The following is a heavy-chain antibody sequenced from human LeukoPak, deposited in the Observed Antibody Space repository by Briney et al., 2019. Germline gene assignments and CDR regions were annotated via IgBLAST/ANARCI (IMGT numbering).Heavy chain of an antibody. CDR3: AKRHFYGSGSLDY. V-gene: IGHV3-23*01. D-gene: IGHD3-10*01. CDR1: GFTFSRYA. J-gene: IGHJ4*02. Sequence: GGSLRLSCAASGFTFSRYAMSWIRQAPGKGLEWVSAISGSGGSTYYADSVKGRFTISRDDSKNTLYLQMNSLRAEDTAVYYCAKRHFYGSGSLDYWGQGTLVTVSS. CDR2: ISGSGGST.